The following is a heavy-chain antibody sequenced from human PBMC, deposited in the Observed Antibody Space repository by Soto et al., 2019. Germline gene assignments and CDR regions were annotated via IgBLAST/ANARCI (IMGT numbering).Heavy chain of an antibody. Sequence: QVQLVQSGADLKKPGAPVKVSCKTSGYTFSGHFLQWVRQAPGAGPEWMGWINPNTGNTKYGQKFEGRVTMTRDMSCSTAYMELTRLTVDDTAVYFCARAGSYCSGGSCSFAYWGQGSLVTVSS. V-gene: IGHV1-2*02. J-gene: IGHJ4*02. CDR1: GYTFSGHF. D-gene: IGHD2-15*01. CDR3: ARAGSYCSGGSCSFAY. CDR2: INPNTGNT.